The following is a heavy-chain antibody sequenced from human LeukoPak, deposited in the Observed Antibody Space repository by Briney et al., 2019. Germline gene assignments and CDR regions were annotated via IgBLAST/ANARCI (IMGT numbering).Heavy chain of an antibody. J-gene: IGHJ5*02. CDR3: ARGGVGATTWRYNLFDP. CDR1: GGSFSGYY. Sequence: SETLSLTCAVYGGSFSGYYWSWIRQPPGKGLEWIGEINHSGSTNYNPSLKSRVTISVDTSKNQFSLKLSSVTAADTAVYYCARGGVGATTWRYNLFDPWGQGTLVTVSS. D-gene: IGHD1-26*01. V-gene: IGHV4-34*01. CDR2: INHSGST.